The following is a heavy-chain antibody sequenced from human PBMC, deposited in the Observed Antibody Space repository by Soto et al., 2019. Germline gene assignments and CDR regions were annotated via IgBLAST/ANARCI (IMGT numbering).Heavy chain of an antibody. Sequence: PGGSLRLSCAASGFTFSSYGMHWVRQAPGKGLEWVAVISYDGSNKYYADSVKGRFTISRDNSKNTLYLQMNSPRAEDTAVYYCAKGGGLVFFRYWGQGTLVTVSS. J-gene: IGHJ4*01. CDR1: GFTFSSYG. D-gene: IGHD3-16*01. CDR2: ISYDGSNK. CDR3: AKGGGLVFFRY. V-gene: IGHV3-30*18.